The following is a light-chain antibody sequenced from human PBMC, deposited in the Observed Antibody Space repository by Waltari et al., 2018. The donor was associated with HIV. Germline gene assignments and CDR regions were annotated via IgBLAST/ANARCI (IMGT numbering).Light chain of an antibody. CDR3: QAWDRTVI. CDR1: ELGDKY. J-gene: IGLJ2*01. CDR2: QDN. Sequence: YELTQAPSVSVSPGQTASITCSGDELGDKYVSWYQQRPGQPPVLVIYQDNKRPSGIPERFSGSNSGNTATLTFSGTQAMDEADYYCQAWDRTVIFGGGTKLTVV. V-gene: IGLV3-1*01.